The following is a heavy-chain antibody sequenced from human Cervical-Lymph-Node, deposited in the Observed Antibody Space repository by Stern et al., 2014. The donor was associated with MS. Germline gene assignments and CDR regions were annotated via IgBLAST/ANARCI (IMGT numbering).Heavy chain of an antibody. Sequence: DQLVESGAEVKKPGSSVKVSCKASGGILNTYVISWVRQAPVQGLEWIGGIIPFFGTTDYAQKFHGRVTITADDSKNTAYMERGSLRSEDTAVYYCARVGKSQVSLDFHYYNLDVWGQGTTVSVSS. CDR3: ARVGKSQVSLDFHYYNLDV. V-gene: IGHV1-69*01. CDR1: GGILNTYV. J-gene: IGHJ6*02. CDR2: IIPFFGTT. D-gene: IGHD1-20*01.